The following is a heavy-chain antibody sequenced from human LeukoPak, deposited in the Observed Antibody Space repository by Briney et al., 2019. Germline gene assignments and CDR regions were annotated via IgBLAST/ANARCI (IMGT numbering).Heavy chain of an antibody. D-gene: IGHD6-13*01. J-gene: IGHJ4*02. CDR2: MSSDGSPN. Sequence: GGSLRLSCAASGFFFSDYYMSWIRQTPGKGLEWIAYMSSDGSPNKYAGSVKGRFTMSGDNAQNSVHLQMNNLRVDDTAIYYCARESWYRFEYWGQGTVVTVSS. V-gene: IGHV3-11*04. CDR1: GFFFSDYY. CDR3: ARESWYRFEY.